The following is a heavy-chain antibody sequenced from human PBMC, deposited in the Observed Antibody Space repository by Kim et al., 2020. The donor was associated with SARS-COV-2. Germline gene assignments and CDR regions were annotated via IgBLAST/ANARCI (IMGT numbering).Heavy chain of an antibody. D-gene: IGHD3-22*01. CDR2: IYYSGST. V-gene: IGHV4-31*03. J-gene: IGHJ4*02. Sequence: SETLSLTCTVSGGSISSGGYYWSWIRQLPGKGLDWIGYIYYSGSTYYNPSLNSRVTISLDTSKNQFSLRLSSVTAADTAVYFCARTYDSADYPNPFDYWGQGVLVTVSS. CDR3: ARTYDSADYPNPFDY. CDR1: GGSISSGGYY.